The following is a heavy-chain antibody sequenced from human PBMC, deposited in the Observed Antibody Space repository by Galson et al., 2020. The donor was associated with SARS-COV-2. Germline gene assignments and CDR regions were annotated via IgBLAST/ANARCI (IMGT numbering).Heavy chain of an antibody. CDR2: ISAYNGNT. Sequence: ASVKVSCKASGYTFTSYGISWVRQAPGQGLEWMGWISAYNGNTNYAQKLRGRVTMTTDTSTSTAYMELRSLRSDDTAVYYCARVPTIFGVVIIRRDDAFDIWGQGTMVTVSS. V-gene: IGHV1-18*04. D-gene: IGHD3-3*01. CDR1: GYTFTSYG. J-gene: IGHJ3*02. CDR3: ARVPTIFGVVIIRRDDAFDI.